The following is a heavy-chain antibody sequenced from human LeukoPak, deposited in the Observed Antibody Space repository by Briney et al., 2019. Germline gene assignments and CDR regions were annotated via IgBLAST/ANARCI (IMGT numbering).Heavy chain of an antibody. CDR2: IYYSGST. J-gene: IGHJ4*02. Sequence: SETLSLTCTVSGGSISSSSYYWGWIRQPPGKGLEWIGSIYYSGSTYYNPSLKSRITISLDTSKHQFSLTLNSVTAAHTAVYYCAREYDYWGLGTLVTVSS. V-gene: IGHV4-39*07. CDR3: AREYDY. CDR1: GGSISSSSYY.